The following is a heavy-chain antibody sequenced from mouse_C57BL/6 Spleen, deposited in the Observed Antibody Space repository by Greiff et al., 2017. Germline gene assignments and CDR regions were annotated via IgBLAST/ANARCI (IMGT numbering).Heavy chain of an antibody. V-gene: IGHV1-72*01. CDR2: IDPNSGGT. D-gene: IGHD1-1*01. CDR3: ARGGYYGSSQPYYFDY. J-gene: IGHJ2*01. Sequence: VQGVESGAELVKPGASVKLSCKASGYTFTSYWMPWVKQRPGRGLEWIGRIDPNSGGTKYNEKFQSKATLTVDKPSSTAYMQLSSLTSEDSAVYYGARGGYYGSSQPYYFDYWGQGTTLTVSS. CDR1: GYTFTSYW.